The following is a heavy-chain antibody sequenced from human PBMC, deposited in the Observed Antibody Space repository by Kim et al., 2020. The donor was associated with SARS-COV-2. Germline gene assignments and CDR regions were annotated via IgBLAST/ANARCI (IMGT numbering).Heavy chain of an antibody. J-gene: IGHJ4*02. V-gene: IGHV4-31*03. D-gene: IGHD2-15*01. CDR3: ARGVVARRNYFDY. Sequence: SETLSLTCTVSGGSISSGGYYWSWIRQHPGKGLEWIGYIYYSGSTYYNPSLKSRVTISVDTSKNQFSLKVSSVTAADTAVYYCARGVVARRNYFDYWGQGTLVTVSS. CDR2: IYYSGST. CDR1: GGSISSGGYY.